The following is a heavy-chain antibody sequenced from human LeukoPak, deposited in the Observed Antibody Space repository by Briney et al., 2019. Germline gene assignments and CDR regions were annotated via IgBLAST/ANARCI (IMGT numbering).Heavy chain of an antibody. CDR3: AREDTAMEVDY. D-gene: IGHD5-18*01. V-gene: IGHV3-30-3*01. CDR2: ISYDGSNK. CDR1: GFTFSSYA. Sequence: GGSLRLSCAASGFTFSSYAMHWVRQAPGKGLEWVAVISYDGSNKYYADSVKGRFTISRDNSKNTLYLQMNSLRAEDTAVYYCAREDTAMEVDYWGQGTLVTVSS. J-gene: IGHJ4*02.